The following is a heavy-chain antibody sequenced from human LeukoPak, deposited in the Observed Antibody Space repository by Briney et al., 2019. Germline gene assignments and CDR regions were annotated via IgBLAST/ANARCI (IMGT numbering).Heavy chain of an antibody. J-gene: IGHJ4*02. V-gene: IGHV3-53*05. CDR3: AKALYDSSGYYLDY. Sequence: GGSLRLSCAASGFTVSSNYMSWVRQAPGKGLEWVSVIYSGGSTYYADSVKGRFTISRDNSKNTLYLQMNSPRAEDTAVYYCAKALYDSSGYYLDYWGQGTLVTVSS. D-gene: IGHD3-22*01. CDR1: GFTVSSNY. CDR2: IYSGGST.